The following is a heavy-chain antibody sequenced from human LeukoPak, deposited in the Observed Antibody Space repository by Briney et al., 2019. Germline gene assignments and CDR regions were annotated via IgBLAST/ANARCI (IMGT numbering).Heavy chain of an antibody. CDR3: ARDCIYCSGGSGAFDI. D-gene: IGHD2-15*01. CDR2: TYYRSKWYN. J-gene: IGHJ3*02. CDR1: GDSVSSNSAA. Sequence: SQTLSLTCAISGDSVSSNSAAWNWIRQSPSRGLEWLGRTYYRSKWYNDYAVSVKSRITINPDTSKNQFSLQLNSVTAADTAVYYCARDCIYCSGGSGAFDIWGQGTMVTVSS. V-gene: IGHV6-1*01.